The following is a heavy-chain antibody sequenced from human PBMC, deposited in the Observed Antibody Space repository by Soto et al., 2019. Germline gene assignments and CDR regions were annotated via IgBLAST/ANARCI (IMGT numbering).Heavy chain of an antibody. Sequence: QVHLVQSGAEVKKPGASVKVSCQGSGYAFTTYGITWVRQAPGQGLEWMGWISAHNGNTNYAKKLKGRVTVTRDTSTSTAYMELRSLRYDATAVYYCARGRYGDYWGQGALVTVSS. J-gene: IGHJ4*02. CDR3: ARGRYGDY. CDR2: ISAHNGNT. D-gene: IGHD1-1*01. V-gene: IGHV1-18*01. CDR1: GYAFTTYG.